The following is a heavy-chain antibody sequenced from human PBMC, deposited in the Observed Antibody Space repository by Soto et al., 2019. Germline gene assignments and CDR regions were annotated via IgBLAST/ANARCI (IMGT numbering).Heavy chain of an antibody. J-gene: IGHJ4*02. CDR2: ISGSGGST. Sequence: GGSLRLSCAASGFTFSSYAMSWVRQAPGKVLEWVSAISGSGGSTYYADSVKGRFTISRDNSKNTLYLQMNSLRAEDTAVYYCAKDGYNSGRSYWGQGTLVTVSS. V-gene: IGHV3-23*01. D-gene: IGHD5-12*01. CDR3: AKDGYNSGRSY. CDR1: GFTFSSYA.